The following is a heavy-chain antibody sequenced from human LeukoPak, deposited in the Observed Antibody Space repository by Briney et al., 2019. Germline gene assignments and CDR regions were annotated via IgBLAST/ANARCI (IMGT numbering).Heavy chain of an antibody. CDR2: IYTSGST. J-gene: IGHJ5*02. Sequence: SETLSLTCTVSGGSISSYYWSWIRQPAGKGLEWIGRIYTSGSTNYNPSLKSRVTMSVDTSKNQFSLKVSSVTAADTAVYYCARDRGDYSSSSNWFDPWGQGTLVTVSS. D-gene: IGHD6-6*01. V-gene: IGHV4-4*07. CDR3: ARDRGDYSSSSNWFDP. CDR1: GGSISSYY.